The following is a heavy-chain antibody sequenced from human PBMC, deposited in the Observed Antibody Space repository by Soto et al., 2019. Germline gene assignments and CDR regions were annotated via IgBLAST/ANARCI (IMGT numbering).Heavy chain of an antibody. J-gene: IGHJ6*03. CDR3: ARDGTVQLLWFGEFYMDV. CDR1: GFTFSSYG. Sequence: GGSLILSCAASGFTFSSYGMHWVNQTPGKGLEWVAVIWYDGSNKYYADSVKGRFTISRDNSKNSLYLQMNRLRAEDTALYRGARDGTVQLLWFGEFYMDVWGKGTTVTVSS. D-gene: IGHD3-10*01. V-gene: IGHV3-33*01. CDR2: IWYDGSNK.